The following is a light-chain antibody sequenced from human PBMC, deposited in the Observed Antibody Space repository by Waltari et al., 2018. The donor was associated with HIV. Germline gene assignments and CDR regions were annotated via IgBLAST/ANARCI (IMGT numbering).Light chain of an antibody. CDR1: KLGDKY. J-gene: IGLJ2*01. Sequence: SYELTQPPSVSVSPGQTASITCSGDKLGDKYACWYQQKPGQSPVLVIYQDSKRPSGSPERLADSNSGNTATLTISGTQAMDEADYYCQAWDSSTVVFGGGTKLTVL. V-gene: IGLV3-1*01. CDR2: QDS. CDR3: QAWDSSTVV.